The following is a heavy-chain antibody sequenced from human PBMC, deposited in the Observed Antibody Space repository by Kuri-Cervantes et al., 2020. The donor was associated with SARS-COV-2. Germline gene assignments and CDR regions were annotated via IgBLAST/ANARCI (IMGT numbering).Heavy chain of an antibody. D-gene: IGHD3-9*01. J-gene: IGHJ4*02. V-gene: IGHV2-5*02. CDR1: GFSLSTSGVG. CDR3: ARAYYDILTCYYYFDY. CDR2: IYWDDDK. Sequence: SGPTLVKPTQTLTLTCTFSGFSLSTSGVGVGWIRQPPGKALEWLALIYWDDDKRYSPSLKSRLTITKDTSKNQVVLTMTNMDPVDTATYYCARAYYDILTCYYYFDYWGQGTLVTVSS.